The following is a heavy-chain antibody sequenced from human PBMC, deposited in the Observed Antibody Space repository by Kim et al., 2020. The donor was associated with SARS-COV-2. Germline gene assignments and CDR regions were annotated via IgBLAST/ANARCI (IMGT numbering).Heavy chain of an antibody. CDR3: AKTNQEDYYDSSGYYYYYYGMDV. CDR1: GFTFSSYA. V-gene: IGHV3-23*01. CDR2: ISGSGGST. J-gene: IGHJ6*02. Sequence: GGSLRLSCAASGFTFSSYAMSWVRQAPGKGLEWVSAISGSGGSTYYADSVKGRFTISRDNSKNTLYLQMNSLRAEDTAVYYCAKTNQEDYYDSSGYYYYYYGMDVWGQGTTVTVSS. D-gene: IGHD3-22*01.